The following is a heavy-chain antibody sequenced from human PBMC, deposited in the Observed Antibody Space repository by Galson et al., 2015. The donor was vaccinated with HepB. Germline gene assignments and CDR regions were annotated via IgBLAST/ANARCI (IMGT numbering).Heavy chain of an antibody. J-gene: IGHJ3*02. V-gene: IGHV1-2*05. CDR2: INPNSGGT. D-gene: IGHD3-22*01. CDR1: GYTFTGYY. Sequence: SVKVPCKASGYTFTGYYMHWVRQAPGQGLEWMGRINPNSGGTNYAQKFQGRVTMTRDTSISTAYMELSRLRSDDTVVYYCAREQYYYDSSGYYLLGAFDIWGQGTMVTVSS. CDR3: AREQYYYDSSGYYLLGAFDI.